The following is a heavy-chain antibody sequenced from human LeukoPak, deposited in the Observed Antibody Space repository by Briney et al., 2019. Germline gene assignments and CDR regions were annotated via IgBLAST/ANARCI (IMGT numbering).Heavy chain of an antibody. V-gene: IGHV4-34*01. CDR3: ARPARYYYYYMDV. CDR2: INHSGST. J-gene: IGHJ6*03. CDR1: GFTVSSNY. Sequence: PGGSLRLSCAASGFTVSSNYMSWVRQAPGKGLEWIGEINHSGSTNYNPSLKSRVTISVDTSKNQFSLKLSSVTAADTAAYYCARPARYYYYYMDVWGKGTTVTISS.